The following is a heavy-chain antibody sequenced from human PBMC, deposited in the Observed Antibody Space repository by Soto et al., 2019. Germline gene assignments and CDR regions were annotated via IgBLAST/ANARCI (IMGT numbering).Heavy chain of an antibody. D-gene: IGHD3-22*01. CDR1: GGTFSRYT. J-gene: IGHJ4*02. CDR3: ARQFDYESSGYYYAY. V-gene: IGHV1-69*01. Sequence: QVQLVQSGAEVKKPGSSVKVSCKASGGTFSRYTISWVRQAPGQGLEWMGGITPMIGTANYAQKFQGRVTITADDSTSTAYMELSSLRSEDTAVYYCARQFDYESSGYYYAYWGQGTVVTVSS. CDR2: ITPMIGTA.